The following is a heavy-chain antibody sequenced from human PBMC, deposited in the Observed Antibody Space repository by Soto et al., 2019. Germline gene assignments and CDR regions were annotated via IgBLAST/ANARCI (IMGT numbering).Heavy chain of an antibody. CDR3: AKDPNHNSGSVNWFDP. J-gene: IGHJ5*02. CDR1: GFTFSNYG. D-gene: IGHD1-26*01. Sequence: QVQLVESGGGVVQPGRSLRLSCAASGFTFSNYGMHWVRQAPGKGLEWVAVISFDGDNKNYGDSVKGRFTISRDNSRNTLYLQMNSLRAEDTAMYYCAKDPNHNSGSVNWFDPWGQGTLVTVSS. CDR2: ISFDGDNK. V-gene: IGHV3-30*18.